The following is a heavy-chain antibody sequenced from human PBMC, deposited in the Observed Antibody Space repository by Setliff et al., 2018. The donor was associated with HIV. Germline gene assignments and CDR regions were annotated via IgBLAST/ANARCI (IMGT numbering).Heavy chain of an antibody. CDR1: GYTFTGYS. CDR2: ITPNSGGT. Sequence: GASVKVSCKASGYTFTGYSIHWVRQAPGQGLEWMGWITPNSGGTNYAQKFKGRVTMTRDTSITTVHMELRRLTSDDTAIYYCAREARGWGGPKFDLWGQGTLVTVSS. J-gene: IGHJ5*02. CDR3: AREARGWGGPKFDL. V-gene: IGHV1-2*02. D-gene: IGHD6-19*01.